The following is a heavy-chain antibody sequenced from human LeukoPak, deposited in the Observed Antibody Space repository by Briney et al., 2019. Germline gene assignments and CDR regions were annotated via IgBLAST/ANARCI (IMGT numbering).Heavy chain of an antibody. CDR1: GFAFSSYA. V-gene: IGHV3-23*01. J-gene: IGHJ4*02. D-gene: IGHD1-26*01. CDR3: ASSGSYRFDY. CDR2: ISGSGGST. Sequence: GGSLRLSCAASGFAFSSYAMSWVRQAPGKGLEWVSAISGSGGSTYYADSVKGRFTISRDNAKNSLYLQMNSLRDEDTAVYYCASSGSYRFDYWGQGTLVTVSS.